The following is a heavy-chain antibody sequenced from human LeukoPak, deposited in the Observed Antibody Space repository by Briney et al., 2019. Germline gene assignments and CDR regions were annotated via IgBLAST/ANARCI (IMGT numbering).Heavy chain of an antibody. CDR3: ARGPAGYDSSGYYYFDY. Sequence: SETLSLTCAVYGGSFSGYYWSWIRQPPGKGLEWIGEINHSGSTNYNPSLKSRVTISVDTSKNQFSLKLGSVTAADTAVYYCARGPAGYDSSGYYYFDYWGQGTLVTVSS. CDR2: INHSGST. V-gene: IGHV4-34*01. CDR1: GGSFSGYY. J-gene: IGHJ4*02. D-gene: IGHD3-22*01.